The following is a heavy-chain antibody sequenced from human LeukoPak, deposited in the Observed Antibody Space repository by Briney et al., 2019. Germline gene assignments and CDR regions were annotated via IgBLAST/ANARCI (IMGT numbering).Heavy chain of an antibody. CDR3: ARDTKAGTYHYGMDV. CDR1: GFTFRSYW. Sequence: GGSLRLSCAASGFTFRSYWMSWVRQAPGKGLEWVANIEQDGRETYYVDSVKGRFTVSRDNAKNSLYLHMNSLRAEDSAMYYCARDTKAGTYHYGMDVWGQGTTVTVSS. D-gene: IGHD6-19*01. J-gene: IGHJ6*02. V-gene: IGHV3-7*03. CDR2: IEQDGRET.